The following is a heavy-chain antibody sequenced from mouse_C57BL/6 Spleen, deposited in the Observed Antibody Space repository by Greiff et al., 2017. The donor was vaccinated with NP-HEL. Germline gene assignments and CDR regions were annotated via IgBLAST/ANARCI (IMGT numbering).Heavy chain of an antibody. CDR1: GFTFSDYG. V-gene: IGHV5-17*01. Sequence: EVQGVESGGGLVKPGGSLKLSCAASGFTFSDYGMHWVRQAPEKGLEWVAYISSGSSTIYYADTVKGRFTLSRDNAKNTLFLQMTSLRSEDTAMYYCANYYGSSYGYYAMEYWGQGTSVTVSS. D-gene: IGHD1-1*01. J-gene: IGHJ4*01. CDR2: ISSGSSTI. CDR3: ANYYGSSYGYYAMEY.